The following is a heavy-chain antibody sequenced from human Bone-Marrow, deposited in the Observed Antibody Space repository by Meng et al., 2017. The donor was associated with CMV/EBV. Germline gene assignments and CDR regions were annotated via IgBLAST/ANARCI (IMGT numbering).Heavy chain of an antibody. J-gene: IGHJ6*01. Sequence: GESLKISCAASGFTFNSYSMNWVRQAPGKGLEWVSSISSSSSYIYYADSVKGRFTISRDNAKNSLDLQMNSLRAEDTAVYYCAGDVVDCTNGVCARRGMDVWGQGTTVTVYS. V-gene: IGHV3-21*01. CDR2: ISSSSSYI. CDR3: AGDVVDCTNGVCARRGMDV. D-gene: IGHD2-8*01. CDR1: GFTFNSYS.